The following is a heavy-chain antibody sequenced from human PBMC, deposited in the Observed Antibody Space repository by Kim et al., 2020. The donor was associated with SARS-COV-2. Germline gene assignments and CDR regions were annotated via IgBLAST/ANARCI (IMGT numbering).Heavy chain of an antibody. CDR2: ISSSSSYI. Sequence: GGSLRLSCAASGFTFTSYSMNWVRQAPGKGLEWVSSISSSSSYIYYADSVKGRFTISRDNAKNSLYLQMNSLRAEDTAVYYCAREHSSSSSPHDYWGQGTLVTVSS. V-gene: IGHV3-21*01. CDR3: AREHSSSSSPHDY. J-gene: IGHJ4*02. D-gene: IGHD6-6*01. CDR1: GFTFTSYS.